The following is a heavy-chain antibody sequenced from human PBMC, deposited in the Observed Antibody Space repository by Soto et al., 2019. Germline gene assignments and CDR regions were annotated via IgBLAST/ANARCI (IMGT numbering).Heavy chain of an antibody. CDR2: INSDGSST. J-gene: IGHJ4*02. V-gene: IGHV3-74*01. Sequence: PGGSLSLSCAASGFAFSGYWRHWVRQAPGKGLVWGSRINSDGSSTSYADSVKGRFTISRDNAKNTLYLQMNSLRAEDTAVYYCATVFGEQWLKTEYYFDYWGQGT. D-gene: IGHD6-19*01. CDR3: ATVFGEQWLKTEYYFDY. CDR1: GFAFSGYW.